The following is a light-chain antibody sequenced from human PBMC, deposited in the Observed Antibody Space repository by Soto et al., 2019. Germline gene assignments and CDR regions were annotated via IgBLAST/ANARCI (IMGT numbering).Light chain of an antibody. V-gene: IGLV2-14*01. CDR2: DVS. J-gene: IGLJ1*01. CDR3: SSYTSSTLYV. Sequence: QSVLTQPASVSGSPGQSFTISCTGTSSDVGGYNYVSWYQQHPGKAPKLMIYDVSNRPSGVSNRFSGSKSGNTASLTISGLQAEDEADYYCSSYTSSTLYVFGTGTKVTVL. CDR1: SSDVGGYNY.